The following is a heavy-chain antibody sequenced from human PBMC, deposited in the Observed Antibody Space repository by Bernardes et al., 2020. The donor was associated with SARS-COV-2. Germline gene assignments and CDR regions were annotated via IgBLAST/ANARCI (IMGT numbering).Heavy chain of an antibody. V-gene: IGHV3-23*01. J-gene: IGHJ5*02. Sequence: GGSLRLSCAASGFSFSNYAMTWVRQAPGRGIEWVAAINAGGGRSHYADSVRGRFTVSRDNSQNTLTLQMNNLRAEDTAMYYCAKVPSPHEYTNWLDPWGQGTRVVVSS. D-gene: IGHD3-10*01. CDR1: GFSFSNYA. CDR3: AKVPSPHEYTNWLDP. CDR2: INAGGGRS.